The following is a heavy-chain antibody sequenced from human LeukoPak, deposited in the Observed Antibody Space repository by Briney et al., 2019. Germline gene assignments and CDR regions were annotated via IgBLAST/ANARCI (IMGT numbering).Heavy chain of an antibody. Sequence: SQTLSLTCTVSGGSISSGGYNWSWIRQHPGKGLEWIGYIYYSGSTYYNPSLKSRVTISVDTSKNQFSLKLSSVTAVDTAVYYCARGGFDGYDYIDYWGQGTLVTVSS. D-gene: IGHD5-12*01. CDR3: ARGGFDGYDYIDY. CDR2: IYYSGST. CDR1: GGSISSGGYN. J-gene: IGHJ4*02. V-gene: IGHV4-31*03.